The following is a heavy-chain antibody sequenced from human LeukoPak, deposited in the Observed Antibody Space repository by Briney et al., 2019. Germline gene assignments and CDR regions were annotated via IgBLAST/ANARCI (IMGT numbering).Heavy chain of an antibody. CDR3: ARDIIIFRVSGAFDI. J-gene: IGHJ3*02. V-gene: IGHV1-46*01. D-gene: IGHD3-3*01. Sequence: ASVKVSCKASGYTFTSYYMHWVRQAPGQGLEWMGIINPSGGSTSYAQKFQGRVTMTRDMSTSTVYMELSSLRSEDTAVYYCARDIIIFRVSGAFDIWGQGTMVTVSS. CDR1: GYTFTSYY. CDR2: INPSGGST.